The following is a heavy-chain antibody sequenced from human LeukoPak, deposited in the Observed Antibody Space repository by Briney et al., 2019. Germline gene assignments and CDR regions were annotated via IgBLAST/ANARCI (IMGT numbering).Heavy chain of an antibody. CDR2: ISKSGDST. D-gene: IGHD6-19*01. V-gene: IGHV3-23*01. CDR3: AKLSGWTGWFFDY. CDR1: GFTFSSYA. J-gene: IGHJ4*02. Sequence: GGSLRLSCAASGFTFSSYAISWVRQAPGKGLEWVSAISKSGDSTYYADSVKGRFTISRDNSKNTIYLQMNSLRVEDTAVYYCAKLSGWTGWFFDYWGQGTVVAVSS.